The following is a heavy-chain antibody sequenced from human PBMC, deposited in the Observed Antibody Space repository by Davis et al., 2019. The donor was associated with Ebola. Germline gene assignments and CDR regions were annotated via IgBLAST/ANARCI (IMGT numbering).Heavy chain of an antibody. CDR3: ARGWLRGGMDV. CDR1: GDSVSPAG. V-gene: IGHV6-1*01. Sequence: HSQTLSLPCAISGDSVSPAGWNWIRQSPSRGLAWLGRTYYKSKWYNDYAASVKSRITINPDTSKNQFTLQLTSVTPEDTALYYCARGWLRGGMDVWGEGTTVTV. D-gene: IGHD5-18*01. CDR2: TYYKSKWYN. J-gene: IGHJ6*02.